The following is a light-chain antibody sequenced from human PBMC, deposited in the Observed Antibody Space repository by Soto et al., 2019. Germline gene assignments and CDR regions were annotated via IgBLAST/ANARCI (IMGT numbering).Light chain of an antibody. CDR2: GTS. CDR1: QSVNINY. CDR3: QQYDTSPRT. Sequence: EIVLTQSPGTLSLSPGERATLSCRASQSVNINYLAWYQQKPGQSPRLLMYGTSSRATGIPDRFSGSGAGTDFTLTISRLEPEHFAVYYCQQYDTSPRTFRQGTKAEIK. J-gene: IGKJ1*01. V-gene: IGKV3-20*01.